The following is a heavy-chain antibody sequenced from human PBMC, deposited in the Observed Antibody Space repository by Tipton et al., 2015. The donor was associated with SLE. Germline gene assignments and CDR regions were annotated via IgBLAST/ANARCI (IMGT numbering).Heavy chain of an antibody. V-gene: IGHV4-59*01. D-gene: IGHD6-6*01. CDR3: ARGGEYSSSYNWFDP. CDR1: GGSISRYY. CDR2: IYYSGST. J-gene: IGHJ5*02. Sequence: TLSLTCTVSGGSISRYYWSWIRQPPGKGLEWIGYIYYSGSTNYNPSLKSRVTISVDTSKNQFSLKLSSVTAADTAVYYCARGGEYSSSYNWFDPWGQGTLVTVSS.